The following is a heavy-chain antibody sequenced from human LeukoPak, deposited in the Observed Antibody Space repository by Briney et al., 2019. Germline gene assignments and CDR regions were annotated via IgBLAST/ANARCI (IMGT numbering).Heavy chain of an antibody. CDR3: ARPSRDSTTWNFDY. Sequence: GASVTDSCKASRYTFTDYYMHWVRPAPGQGLEWMGCINPNSGGTKYAKKFQGSATMTRDTSVTTASMELSRLRSDDTAVHYCARPSRDSTTWNFDYWGQGTLVTVSS. D-gene: IGHD6-13*01. V-gene: IGHV1-2*02. CDR1: RYTFTDYY. CDR2: INPNSGGT. J-gene: IGHJ4*02.